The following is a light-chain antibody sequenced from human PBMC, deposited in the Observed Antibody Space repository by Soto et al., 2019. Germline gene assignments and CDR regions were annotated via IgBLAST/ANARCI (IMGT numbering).Light chain of an antibody. CDR3: QQSYTRT. Sequence: DIQLTQSPASLSASVGDRVSISCRASQSISNYLNCYQQKPGNAPKVLIFAASRLQSGVPSRFSGSGSGTDFTLTISSLQPQDFATYYCQQSYTRTFGQGTTVDI. V-gene: IGKV1-39*01. J-gene: IGKJ1*01. CDR1: QSISNY. CDR2: AAS.